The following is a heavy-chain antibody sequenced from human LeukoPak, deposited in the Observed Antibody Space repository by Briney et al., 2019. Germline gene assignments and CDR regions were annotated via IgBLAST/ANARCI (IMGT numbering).Heavy chain of an antibody. D-gene: IGHD2-15*01. CDR3: ARHGCSGVGCYFYDF. J-gene: IGHJ4*02. CDR1: GYRFSNYW. Sequence: GESLKISCQGSGYRFSNYWIGWVRQMPGKGLEWVGIINPGDSNTRYSPSSQGQVTISADKSISTAYLQWSSLKASDTAMYYCARHGCSGVGCYFYDFWGQGTLVTVSS. V-gene: IGHV5-51*01. CDR2: INPGDSNT.